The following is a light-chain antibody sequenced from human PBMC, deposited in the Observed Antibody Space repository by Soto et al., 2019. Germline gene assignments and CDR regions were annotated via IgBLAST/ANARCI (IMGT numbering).Light chain of an antibody. CDR2: EVS. Sequence: QSVLTQPPSASGSPGQSVTISCTGTSSDVGGYNYVSWYQQHPGKAPKFLIFEVSRRPSGVPDRFSGSKSGNTASLTVSGLQADDEADYYCSSYAGSNNPVIFVGGTKLTVL. J-gene: IGLJ2*01. CDR1: SSDVGGYNY. CDR3: SSYAGSNNPVI. V-gene: IGLV2-8*01.